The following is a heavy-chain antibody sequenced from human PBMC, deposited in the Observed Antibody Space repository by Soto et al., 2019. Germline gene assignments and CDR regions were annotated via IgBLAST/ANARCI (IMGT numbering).Heavy chain of an antibody. Sequence: QLQLQESGPGLVKPSETLSLTCTVSGGSISSSSYYWGWIRQPPGKGLEWIGSIYYSGSTYYNPSLKSRVTISVDTSKNQFSLKLSSVTAADTAVYYCARGVDITMVRGHHVYFDYWGQGTLVTVSS. V-gene: IGHV4-39*01. CDR1: GGSISSSSYY. CDR2: IYYSGST. D-gene: IGHD3-10*01. CDR3: ARGVDITMVRGHHVYFDY. J-gene: IGHJ4*02.